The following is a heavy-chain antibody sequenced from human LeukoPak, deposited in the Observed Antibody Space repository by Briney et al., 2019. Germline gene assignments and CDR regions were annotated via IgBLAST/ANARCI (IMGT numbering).Heavy chain of an antibody. CDR3: ARDILGYCSSTSCYEGGWFDP. CDR2: ISAYNGNT. Sequence: ASVKVSCKASGYTFTSYGIIWVRQAPGQGLEWMGWISAYNGNTNYAQKLQGRVTMTTDTSTSTAYMELRSLRSDDTAVYYCARDILGYCSSTSCYEGGWFDPWGQGTLVTVSS. D-gene: IGHD2-2*01. V-gene: IGHV1-18*04. CDR1: GYTFTSYG. J-gene: IGHJ5*02.